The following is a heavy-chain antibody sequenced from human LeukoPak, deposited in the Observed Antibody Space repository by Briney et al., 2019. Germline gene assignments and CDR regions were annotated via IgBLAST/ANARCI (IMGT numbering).Heavy chain of an antibody. Sequence: SETLSLTCTVSGGSISSGDYYWSWIRQPPGKGLEWIGYIYYSGSTYYNPSLKSRVTISVDTSKNQFSLKLSSVTAADTAVYYCAREGPTFGWFDPWGQGTLVTVSS. D-gene: IGHD3-16*01. V-gene: IGHV4-30-4*01. CDR3: AREGPTFGWFDP. CDR2: IYYSGST. J-gene: IGHJ5*02. CDR1: GGSISSGDYY.